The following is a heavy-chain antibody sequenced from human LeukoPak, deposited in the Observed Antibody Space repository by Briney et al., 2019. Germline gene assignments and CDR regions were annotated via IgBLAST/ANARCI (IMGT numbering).Heavy chain of an antibody. CDR2: IIPVLGVS. CDR3: ARSGTGAYFDY. V-gene: IGHV1-69*04. D-gene: IGHD7-27*01. J-gene: IGHJ4*02. Sequence: ASVKVSCKASGGTFSSYAISWVRQAPGQGLEWMGRIIPVLGVSNFAQKFQGRVTITADKSTNTAHMELSSLRSEDTAVYYCARSGTGAYFDYWGQGTLVTVSS. CDR1: GGTFSSYA.